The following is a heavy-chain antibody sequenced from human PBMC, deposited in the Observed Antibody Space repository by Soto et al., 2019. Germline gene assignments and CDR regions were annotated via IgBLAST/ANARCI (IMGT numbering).Heavy chain of an antibody. CDR3: ARGADIVVVVAENWFAP. V-gene: IGHV4-30-4*01. D-gene: IGHD2-15*01. CDR1: GGSISSGDYS. J-gene: IGHJ5*02. Sequence: QVQLQESGPGLVKPSQTLSLTCTVSGGSISSGDYSWSWIRQPPGKGLEWIGYIYYSGSTYYNPSLKTRVTISVDTSKTQFSLKLSSVTAADTAVYYCARGADIVVVVAENWFAPWGQGSLVTVSS. CDR2: IYYSGST.